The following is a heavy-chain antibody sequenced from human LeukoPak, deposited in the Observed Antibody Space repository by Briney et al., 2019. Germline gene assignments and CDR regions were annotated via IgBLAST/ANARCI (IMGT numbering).Heavy chain of an antibody. CDR1: GFTFSNAW. J-gene: IGHJ4*02. V-gene: IGHV3-15*01. D-gene: IGHD5-12*01. CDR2: IKSKTDGGTT. CDR3: TTDPGSGYTTDY. Sequence: GGSLRLSCAASGFTFSNAWMSWVRQAPGKGLERVGRIKSKTDGGTTDYAAPVKGRFTISRDDSKNTLYLQMNSLKTEDTAVYYCTTDPGSGYTTDYWGQGTLVTVSS.